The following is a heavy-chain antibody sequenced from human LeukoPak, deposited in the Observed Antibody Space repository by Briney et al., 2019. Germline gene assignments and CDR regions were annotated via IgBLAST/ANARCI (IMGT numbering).Heavy chain of an antibody. V-gene: IGHV4-39*01. CDR2: IYYSGNT. J-gene: IGHJ4*02. Sequence: SETLSLTCTVSGVSISSSNSYWGWVRQPPGKGLEGIGSIYYSGNTYYNASLKSRVSISIDTSKNQFSLKLTSVTAADTAVYYCARQTGSGLFILPGGQGTLVTVSS. D-gene: IGHD3/OR15-3a*01. CDR3: ARQTGSGLFILP. CDR1: GVSISSSNSY.